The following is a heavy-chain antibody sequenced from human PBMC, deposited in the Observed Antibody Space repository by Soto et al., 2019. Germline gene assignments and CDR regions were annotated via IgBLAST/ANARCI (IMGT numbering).Heavy chain of an antibody. D-gene: IGHD6-19*01. CDR2: ITPYNGNT. CDR1: GYTFTNND. CDR3: ARVVPGAVPWLDS. V-gene: IGHV1-18*04. J-gene: IGHJ5*01. Sequence: AASVKVSCKTSGYTFTNNDVTWVRQAPGRGLEWMGWITPYNGNTHYAPHLQGRITLATDTSTSTAYLDLTNLISDDTAMYYCARVVPGAVPWLDSCGQGTPVTVSS.